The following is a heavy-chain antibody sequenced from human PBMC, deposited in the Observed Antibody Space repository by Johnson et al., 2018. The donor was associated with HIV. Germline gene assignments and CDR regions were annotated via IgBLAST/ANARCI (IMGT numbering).Heavy chain of an antibody. CDR3: ARERGEGGSYYSFRRDAFDI. J-gene: IGHJ3*02. CDR2: ISSSGSTI. V-gene: IGHV3-11*04. Sequence: QVQLVESGGGLVKPGGSLRLSCAASGFTFSDYYMSWIRQAPGKGLEWVSYISSSGSTIYYADSVQGRFTISRDNAKNSLYLQMNSLRAEDTAVYYGARERGEGGSYYSFRRDAFDIWGQGTMVTVSS. CDR1: GFTFSDYY. D-gene: IGHD1-26*01.